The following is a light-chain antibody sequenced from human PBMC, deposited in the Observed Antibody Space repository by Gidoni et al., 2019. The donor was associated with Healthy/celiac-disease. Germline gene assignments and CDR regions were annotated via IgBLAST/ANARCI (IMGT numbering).Light chain of an antibody. CDR2: DVS. V-gene: IGLV2-11*01. CDR3: CSYAGSYTFP. Sequence: QSALTQPRSVSGSPGQSVTISCTGTSSDVGGYNYVSWYQQHPGKAPNLMIYDVSKRPSGVPDRFSGSKSGNTASLTISGLQAEDEADYYCCSYAGSYTFPFGTGTKVTVL. CDR1: SSDVGGYNY. J-gene: IGLJ1*01.